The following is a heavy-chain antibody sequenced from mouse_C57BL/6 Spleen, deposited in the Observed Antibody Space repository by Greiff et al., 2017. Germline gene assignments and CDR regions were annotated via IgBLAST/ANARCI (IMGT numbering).Heavy chain of an antibody. V-gene: IGHV1-26*01. D-gene: IGHD2-1*01. Sequence: VQLQQSGPELVKPGASVKISCKASGYTFTDYYMNWVKQSHGKSLEWIGDINPNNGGTSYNQKFKGKATLTVDKSSSTAYMELRSLTSEDSAVYYCARSIYYGNPLAYWGQGTLVTVSA. CDR3: ARSIYYGNPLAY. J-gene: IGHJ3*01. CDR1: GYTFTDYY. CDR2: INPNNGGT.